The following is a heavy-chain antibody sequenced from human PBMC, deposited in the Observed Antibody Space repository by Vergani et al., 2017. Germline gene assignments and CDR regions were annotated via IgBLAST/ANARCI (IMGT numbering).Heavy chain of an antibody. J-gene: IGHJ6*02. CDR1: GFTFSSYG. Sequence: QVQLVESGGGVVQPGRSLRLSCAASGFTFSSYGMHWVRQAPGKGLEWVAVIWYDGSNKYYADSVKGRFTISRDNSKNTLYLQMNSLRAEDTAVYYCARKRFQVSSGLIYYYYGMDVWGQGTTVTVSS. CDR3: ARKRFQVSSGLIYYYYGMDV. D-gene: IGHD3-22*01. CDR2: IWYDGSNK. V-gene: IGHV3-33*01.